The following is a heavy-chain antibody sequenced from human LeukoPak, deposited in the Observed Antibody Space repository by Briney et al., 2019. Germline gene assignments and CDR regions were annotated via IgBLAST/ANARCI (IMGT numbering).Heavy chain of an antibody. CDR2: ISYDGSNK. V-gene: IGHV3-30*18. CDR3: AKGGNYYGSGSGAFDI. Sequence: GGSLRLSCAASGFTFSSYGMHWVRQAPGKGLEWVAVISYDGSNKYYADSVKGRFTISRDNSKNTLYLQMNSLRAEDTAVYYCAKGGNYYGSGSGAFDIWGQGTMVTVSS. CDR1: GFTFSSYG. J-gene: IGHJ3*02. D-gene: IGHD3-10*01.